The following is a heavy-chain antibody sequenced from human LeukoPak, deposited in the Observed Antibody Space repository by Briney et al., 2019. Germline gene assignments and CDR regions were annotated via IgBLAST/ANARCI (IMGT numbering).Heavy chain of an antibody. CDR3: ARGDILTTRLLDS. Sequence: PGGSLRLSCAASGFIFDDYAMHWVRRAPGQGLQWVSGITRNTAILGYVDSVKGRFTISRDSAKNSLYLQMNSLRPEDTAFYYCARGDILTTRLLDSWGLGTLVTVSS. CDR2: ITRNTAIL. V-gene: IGHV3-9*01. J-gene: IGHJ4*02. D-gene: IGHD3-9*01. CDR1: GFIFDDYA.